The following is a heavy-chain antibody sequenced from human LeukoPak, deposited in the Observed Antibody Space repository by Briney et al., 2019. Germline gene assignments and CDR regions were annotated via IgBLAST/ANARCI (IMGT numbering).Heavy chain of an antibody. J-gene: IGHJ4*02. CDR1: GFTFSSYE. CDR3: ARSLAAAGTSY. Sequence: GGSLRLSCAASGFTFSSYEMDWVRQAPGKGLEWVSYISSSGSTIYYADSVKGRFTISRDNAKNSLYLQMSSLRAEDTAVYYCARSLAAAGTSYWGQGTLVTVSS. CDR2: ISSSGSTI. D-gene: IGHD6-13*01. V-gene: IGHV3-48*03.